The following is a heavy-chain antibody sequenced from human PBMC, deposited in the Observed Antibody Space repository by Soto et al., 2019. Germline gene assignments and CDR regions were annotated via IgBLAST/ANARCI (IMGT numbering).Heavy chain of an antibody. Sequence: VGSLRLSCEASGFSLTSHAMSWVRQAPGMGLEWVSAISRSGDSTYYGASVKGRFIVSRDNSKNIVYLQMKKLRVEDTAVYYCARDTPSHDFWSGYSESWGQGTLVTVSS. CDR3: ARDTPSHDFWSGYSES. CDR1: GFSLTSHA. D-gene: IGHD3-3*01. J-gene: IGHJ4*02. CDR2: ISRSGDST. V-gene: IGHV3-23*01.